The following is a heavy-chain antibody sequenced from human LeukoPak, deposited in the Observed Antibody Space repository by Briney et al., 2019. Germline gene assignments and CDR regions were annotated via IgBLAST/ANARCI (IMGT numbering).Heavy chain of an antibody. CDR2: IYHSGST. J-gene: IGHJ4*02. CDR1: GYSISSGYY. V-gene: IGHV4-38-2*02. D-gene: IGHD5/OR15-5a*01. CDR3: ARVPYGVYVRDIDY. Sequence: SETLSLTCTVSGYSISSGYYWGWIRQPPGKGLEWIGSIYHSGSTYYNPSLKSRVTISVDTSKNQFSLKLSSVTAADTALYYCARVPYGVYVRDIDYWGQGTLVTVSS.